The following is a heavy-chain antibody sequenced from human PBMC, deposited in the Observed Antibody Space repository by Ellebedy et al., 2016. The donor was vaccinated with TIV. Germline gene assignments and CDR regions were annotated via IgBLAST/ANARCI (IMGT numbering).Heavy chain of an antibody. CDR3: ARQRVYYHDRSGWGDAFDL. CDR1: GFTFSSHW. Sequence: GGSLRLSCAASGFTFSSHWMHWVRQAPGKGLLWLSRINSDGSSSTYADSVRGRFTISRDKAENTLFLQVNSLTGEDTAVYYCARQRVYYHDRSGWGDAFDLWGQGTMVTVSS. D-gene: IGHD3-22*01. J-gene: IGHJ3*01. V-gene: IGHV3-74*01. CDR2: INSDGSSS.